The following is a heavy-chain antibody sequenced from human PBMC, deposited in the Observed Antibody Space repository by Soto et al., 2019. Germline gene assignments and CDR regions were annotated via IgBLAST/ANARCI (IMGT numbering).Heavy chain of an antibody. CDR2: INPNSGGT. D-gene: IGHD2-2*01. CDR3: ARDTSCKDLVWWFDP. CDR1: GYTFTGYY. J-gene: IGHJ5*02. Sequence: GASVKVSCKASGYTFTGYYMHWVRQAPGQGLEWMGWINPNSGGTNYAQKFQGWVTMTRDTSISTAYMELSRLRSDDTAVYYCARDTSCKDLVWWFDPWGQGTLVTV. V-gene: IGHV1-2*04.